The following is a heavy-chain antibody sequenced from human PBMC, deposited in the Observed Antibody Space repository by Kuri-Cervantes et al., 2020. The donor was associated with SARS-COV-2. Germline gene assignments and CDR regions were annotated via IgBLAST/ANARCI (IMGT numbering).Heavy chain of an antibody. CDR3: ARDLSDVDYDFWSGYLYGMDV. V-gene: IGHV3-21*01. CDR2: ISSSSSYI. J-gene: IGHJ6*02. Sequence: GGSLRLSCAASGFTFSSYSMNWVRQAPGKGLEWVSSISSSSSYIYYADSVKGRFTISRDNAKNSLYLQMNSLRAEDTAVYYCARDLSDVDYDFWSGYLYGMDVWGQGTTVTVSS. CDR1: GFTFSSYS. D-gene: IGHD3-3*01.